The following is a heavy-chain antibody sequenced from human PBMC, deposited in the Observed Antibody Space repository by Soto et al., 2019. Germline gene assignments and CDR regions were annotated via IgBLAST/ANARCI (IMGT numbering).Heavy chain of an antibody. J-gene: IGHJ6*01. CDR3: INLQVCYGMDV. D-gene: IGHD5-18*01. CDR2: IRSKANNYAT. CDR1: GFTFSGSA. V-gene: IGHV3-73*02. Sequence: EVQLVESGGGLVQPGGSLKLSCAASGFTFSGSAVHWVRQASGKGLEWVGRIRSKANNYATAYAASVQGRFTIFRDDLKSTAYLPMNSLNTEDTAVYYCINLQVCYGMDVWGQGNTVTVSS.